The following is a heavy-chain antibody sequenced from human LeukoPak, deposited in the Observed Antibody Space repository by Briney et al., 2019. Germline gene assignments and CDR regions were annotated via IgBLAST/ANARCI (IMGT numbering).Heavy chain of an antibody. Sequence: GSLRLSCGASGFHFRRYWKALVRQASGKGLVWVSRINSDGSSTSYADSVKGRFTISRDNAKNTLYLQMNSLRAEDTAVYYCARGLHFDYWGQGTLVTVSS. CDR3: ARGLHFDY. CDR1: GFHFRRYW. D-gene: IGHD5-12*01. V-gene: IGHV3-74*01. J-gene: IGHJ4*02. CDR2: INSDGSST.